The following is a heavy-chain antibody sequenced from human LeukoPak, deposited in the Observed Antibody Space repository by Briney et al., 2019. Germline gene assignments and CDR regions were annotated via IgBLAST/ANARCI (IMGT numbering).Heavy chain of an antibody. CDR2: IVVGSGNT. D-gene: IGHD6-13*01. V-gene: IGHV1-58*02. CDR1: GFTITSSA. J-gene: IGHJ4*02. CDR3: AADKGYSSSWYHFDY. Sequence: GASVKVSCKASGFTITSSAMQWVRQARGQRLEWIGWIVVGSGNTNYAQKFQERVTITRDMSTSTAYMELSSLRSEDTAVYYCAADKGYSSSWYHFDYRGQGTLVTVSS.